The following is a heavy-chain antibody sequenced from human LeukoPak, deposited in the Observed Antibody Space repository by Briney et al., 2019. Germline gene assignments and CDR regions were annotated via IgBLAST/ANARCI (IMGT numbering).Heavy chain of an antibody. CDR2: IYSGGST. CDR3: ARDPSDYHDAFDI. J-gene: IGHJ3*02. CDR1: GFTVSSNY. Sequence: PGGSLGLSCAASGFTVSSNYMSWVRQAPGKGLEWVSVIYSGGSTYYADSVKGRFTISRDNSKNTLYLQMNSLRAEDTAVYYCARDPSDYHDAFDIWGQGTMVTVSS. V-gene: IGHV3-66*01. D-gene: IGHD4-17*01.